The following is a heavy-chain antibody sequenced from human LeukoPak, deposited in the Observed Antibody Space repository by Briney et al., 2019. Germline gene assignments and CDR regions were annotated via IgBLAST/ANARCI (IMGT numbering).Heavy chain of an antibody. D-gene: IGHD6-25*01. CDR2: IYTSGST. CDR3: ARVAAGDYYYYYYMDV. Sequence: KPSETLSLTCTVSGGSISTYYWNWLRQPAGKGLEWIGRIYTSGSTNYNASLKSRVTLSLDTSKNQFSLKLSSVTAADTAVYYCARVAAGDYYYYYYMDVWGKGTTVTVSS. CDR1: GGSISTYY. J-gene: IGHJ6*03. V-gene: IGHV4-4*07.